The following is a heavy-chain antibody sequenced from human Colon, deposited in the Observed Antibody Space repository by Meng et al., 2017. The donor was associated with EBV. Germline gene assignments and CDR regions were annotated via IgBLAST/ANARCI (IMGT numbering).Heavy chain of an antibody. V-gene: IGHV7-4-1*02. CDR3: ARDSPLDGYSLLDY. Sequence: QGQRVHAGPEVKRPWAPVNVSCWPSGYTFTSYAINWVRQAPGQGPDWMGWIDPNTGNPTYDQGFTVRFVFSLDTSVSTAYLQINSLRADDTAVYYCARDSPLDGYSLLDYWGQGTLVTVSS. J-gene: IGHJ4*02. CDR1: GYTFTSYA. CDR2: IDPNTGNP. D-gene: IGHD5-24*01.